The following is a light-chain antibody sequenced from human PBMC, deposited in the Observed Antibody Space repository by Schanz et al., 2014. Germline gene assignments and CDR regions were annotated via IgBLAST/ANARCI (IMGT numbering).Light chain of an antibody. CDR2: DVS. CDR3: SSYTSSTTLV. V-gene: IGLV2-14*01. Sequence: QSVLTQPASVSGSPGQSITISCTGTSSDVGAYNYVSWYQQHPGKAPKLMIYDVSNRPSGVANRFSGSKSGNTASLTISGVQAEDEADYHCSSYTSSTTLVFGGGTKLTVL. J-gene: IGLJ2*01. CDR1: SSDVGAYNY.